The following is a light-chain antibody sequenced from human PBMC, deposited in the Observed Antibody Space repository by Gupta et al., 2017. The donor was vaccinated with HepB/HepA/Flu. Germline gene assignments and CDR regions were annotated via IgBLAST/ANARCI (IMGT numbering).Light chain of an antibody. V-gene: IGKV3-11*01. CDR1: PSVSSY. Sequence: VLTQSPATLSSSPGERATLSCRASPSVSSYLAWYQQKPGQAPRRLIDDASNRATVIPARGSGSWSGTDGTRTSSSLEPEDCAGDDCQKRSNVRHTFGGGTKLEIK. J-gene: IGKJ4*02. CDR2: DAS. CDR3: QKRSNVRHT.